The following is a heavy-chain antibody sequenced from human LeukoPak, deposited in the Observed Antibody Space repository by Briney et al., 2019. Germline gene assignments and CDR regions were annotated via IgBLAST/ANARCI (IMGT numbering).Heavy chain of an antibody. CDR3: ARISTVEMATITIFDY. CDR1: GYTFTSYY. D-gene: IGHD5-24*01. Sequence: ASVKVSCKASGYTFTSYYMHWVRQAPGQGLEWMGIINPSGGSTSYAQKFQGRVTMTRDTSISTAYMELSRLRSDDTAVYYCARISTVEMATITIFDYWGQGTLVTVSS. J-gene: IGHJ4*02. CDR2: INPSGGST. V-gene: IGHV1-46*01.